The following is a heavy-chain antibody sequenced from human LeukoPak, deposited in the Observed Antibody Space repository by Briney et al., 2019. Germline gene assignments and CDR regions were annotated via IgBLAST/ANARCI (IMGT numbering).Heavy chain of an antibody. J-gene: IGHJ3*02. V-gene: IGHV4-59*01. CDR2: IRYNGYT. CDR3: ASAYDSSGYNAFDI. CDR1: GDSISDYY. D-gene: IGHD3-22*01. Sequence: SETLSLTCIVSGDSISDYYWAWIRQPPGKRLEWIGYIRYNGYTNYSPSLKSRVTISIDTSKNQFSLKLSSVTAADTAVYYCASAYDSSGYNAFDIWGQGTMVTVSS.